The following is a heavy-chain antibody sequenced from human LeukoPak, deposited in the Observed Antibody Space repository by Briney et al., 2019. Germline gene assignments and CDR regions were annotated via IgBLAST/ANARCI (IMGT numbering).Heavy chain of an antibody. CDR3: ARRPPSGTHNNYYMDV. D-gene: IGHD3-10*01. J-gene: IGHJ6*03. Sequence: SETLSLTCTVSGGSISSSSYYWGWIRQPPGKGLEWIVSIYYSGSTYYNPSLKSRVTISVDTSKNQFSLKLSSVTAADTAVYYCARRPPSGTHNNYYMDVWGKGTTVTISS. CDR1: GGSISSSSYY. CDR2: IYYSGST. V-gene: IGHV4-39*01.